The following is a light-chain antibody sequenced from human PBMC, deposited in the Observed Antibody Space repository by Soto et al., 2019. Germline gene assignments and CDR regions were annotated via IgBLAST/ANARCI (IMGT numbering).Light chain of an antibody. J-gene: IGKJ1*01. V-gene: IGKV2-28*01. Sequence: DIVMTQSPLSLPVTPGEPASICCRSSQSLLHSNGYNYLDWYMQKPGQSPQLLIYLGSNRASGVPDRFSGSGSGTDFTLKISRVEAEDVGVYYCMQTLQTWTFGQGTKVEIK. CDR1: QSLLHSNGYNY. CDR2: LGS. CDR3: MQTLQTWT.